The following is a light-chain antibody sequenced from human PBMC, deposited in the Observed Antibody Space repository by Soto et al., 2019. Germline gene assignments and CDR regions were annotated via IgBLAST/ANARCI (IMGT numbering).Light chain of an antibody. V-gene: IGKV3-20*01. Sequence: EIVLTQSPGTLSLSPGDRATLSCRASQSIASYYLAWYQQRPGQAPRLLIFDASTRTTGIPDRFSGSGSGTDFTLTISRLEPEDFAVYYCQYYGSVFNTFGQGTKLEIK. CDR1: QSIASYY. CDR2: DAS. CDR3: QYYGSVFNT. J-gene: IGKJ2*01.